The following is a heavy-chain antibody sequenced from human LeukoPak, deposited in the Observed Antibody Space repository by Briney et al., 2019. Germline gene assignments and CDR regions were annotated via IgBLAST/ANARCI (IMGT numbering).Heavy chain of an antibody. D-gene: IGHD4-17*01. J-gene: IGHJ4*02. CDR3: ARPKTTVTTLAFDY. CDR1: GYTFTSYY. V-gene: IGHV1-46*01. CDR2: IIPIFGTA. Sequence: ASVKVSCKASGYTFTSYYMHWVRQAPGQGLEWMGGIIPIFGTANYAQKFQGRVTITRDTSASTAYMELSSLRSEDTAVYYCARPKTTVTTLAFDYWGQGTLVTVSS.